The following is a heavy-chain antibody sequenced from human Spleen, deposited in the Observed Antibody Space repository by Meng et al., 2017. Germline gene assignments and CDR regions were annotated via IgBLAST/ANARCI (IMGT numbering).Heavy chain of an antibody. J-gene: IGHJ4*02. CDR3: ARGPTTMAHDFDY. V-gene: IGHV4-34*01. CDR1: GGTCSDYY. D-gene: IGHD4-11*01. Sequence: QVQVSRWGAGLFSPSLSLTLACVVAGGTCSDYYWCWSRQRPGKGREWIEEINHSGSTTYNPSLESRATISVDTSQNNLSLKLSSVTAADSAVYYCARGPTTMAHDFDYWGQGTLVTVSS. CDR2: INHSGST.